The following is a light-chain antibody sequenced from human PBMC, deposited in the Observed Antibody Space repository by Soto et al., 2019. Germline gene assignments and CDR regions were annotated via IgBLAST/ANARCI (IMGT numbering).Light chain of an antibody. CDR1: QGISSY. CDR2: SAS. CDR3: PQHSRYPLT. Sequence: AIRMRQSSYTLCAPARELATITCRASQGISSYLAWYQQKPGKAPDLLIYSASTLQSGVPSRFSGSGSETEFSLTISALQPEDFATYYCPQHSRYPLTFGGGTKVDIK. V-gene: IGKV1-8*01. J-gene: IGKJ4*01.